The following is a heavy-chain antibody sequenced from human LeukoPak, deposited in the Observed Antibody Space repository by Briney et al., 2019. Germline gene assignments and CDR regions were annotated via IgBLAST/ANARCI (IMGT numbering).Heavy chain of an antibody. D-gene: IGHD3-16*01. CDR2: IRSKAYGGTT. Sequence: GGSLRLSCTASGFTFGDYAMSWVRQAPGKGLEWVGFIRSKAYGGTTEYAASAKGRFTISRDDSKSIAYLQMNSLKTEDTAVYYCTRDVGGSLFDYWGQGTLVTVSS. J-gene: IGHJ4*02. V-gene: IGHV3-49*04. CDR3: TRDVGGSLFDY. CDR1: GFTFGDYA.